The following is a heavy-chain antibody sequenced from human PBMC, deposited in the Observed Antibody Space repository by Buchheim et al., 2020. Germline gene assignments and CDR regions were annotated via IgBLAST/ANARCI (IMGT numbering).Heavy chain of an antibody. Sequence: EVQLLESGGGLVQPGGSLRLSCAASDFTFSNYPMTWVRQVPGKGLEWVSVIGSDKSTYYSETVKGRFAISRDNSKNTMYLQMNNLRAEDTAKYYCAKGTVDRGSDFWGQGTL. CDR2: IGSDKST. J-gene: IGHJ4*02. D-gene: IGHD5-12*01. CDR1: DFTFSNYP. V-gene: IGHV3-23*01. CDR3: AKGTVDRGSDF.